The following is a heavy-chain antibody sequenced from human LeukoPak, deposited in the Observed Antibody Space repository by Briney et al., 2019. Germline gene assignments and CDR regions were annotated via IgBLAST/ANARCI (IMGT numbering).Heavy chain of an antibody. D-gene: IGHD3-22*01. CDR3: ARGHSSGYYYWFDP. J-gene: IGHJ5*02. Sequence: SETLSLTCTVSGGSISSYYWSWIRQPPGKGLEWIGYIYYSGSTNYNPSLKGRVTISVDTSKNQFSLKLSSVTAADTAVYYCARGHSSGYYYWFDPWGQGTLVTVSP. V-gene: IGHV4-59*01. CDR1: GGSISSYY. CDR2: IYYSGST.